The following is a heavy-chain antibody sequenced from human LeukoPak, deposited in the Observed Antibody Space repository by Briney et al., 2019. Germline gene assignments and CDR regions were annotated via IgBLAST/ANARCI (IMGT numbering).Heavy chain of an antibody. Sequence: SETLSLTCTVSGGSISSSNYYWGWVRQPPGKGLEWIGNIYYSGSIFYNPSLRSRITISVDTSKNQFSLKLRSVTAADTAVYYCAKHYAYCSGTYVPFYFLGQGTLGTGSS. CDR2: IYYSGSI. J-gene: IGHJ4*02. D-gene: IGHD3-10*01. CDR1: GGSISSSNYY. V-gene: IGHV4-39*01. CDR3: AKHYAYCSGTYVPFYF.